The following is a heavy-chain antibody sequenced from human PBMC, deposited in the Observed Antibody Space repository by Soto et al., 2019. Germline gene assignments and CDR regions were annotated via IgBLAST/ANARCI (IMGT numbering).Heavy chain of an antibody. J-gene: IGHJ4*02. CDR3: AKGPYSGYDVLSFFDY. D-gene: IGHD5-12*01. CDR1: GFTFSSYG. V-gene: IGHV3-30*18. Sequence: GGSLRLSCAASGFTFSSYGMHWVRQAPGKGLEWVAVISYDGSNKYYADSVKGRFTISRDNSKNTLYLQMNSLRAEDTAEYYCAKGPYSGYDVLSFFDYWGQGTLVTVSS. CDR2: ISYDGSNK.